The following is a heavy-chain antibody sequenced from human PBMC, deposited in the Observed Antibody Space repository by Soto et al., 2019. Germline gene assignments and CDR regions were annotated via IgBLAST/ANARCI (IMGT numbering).Heavy chain of an antibody. Sequence: EVQLLESGGGLVQPGGSLRLSCAASGFTFSSYAMSWVRQAPGTGLEWDSAISGSGGSTYYAASVKGRFTISRDNSKNTLYLQMNSLTAEDTAVYYCAKDLGGYSGYAFDYWGQGTLVTVSS. CDR3: AKDLGGYSGYAFDY. CDR2: ISGSGGST. J-gene: IGHJ4*02. V-gene: IGHV3-23*01. D-gene: IGHD5-12*01. CDR1: GFTFSSYA.